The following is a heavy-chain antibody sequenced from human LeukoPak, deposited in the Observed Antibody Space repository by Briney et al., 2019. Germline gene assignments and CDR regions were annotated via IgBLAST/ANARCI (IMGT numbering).Heavy chain of an antibody. D-gene: IGHD2-2*01. CDR3: ARGRGSTSSYFDF. CDR2: ISYDGNKK. Sequence: GGSLRLSCAASGFTFNNYAIHWVRQAPGKGLEWVAVISYDGNKKYYADSVRGRFTISRDNSNYTLFLHMNSLRAEDTAVYYCARGRGSTSSYFDFWGQGTLVTVSS. V-gene: IGHV3-30*04. CDR1: GFTFNNYA. J-gene: IGHJ4*02.